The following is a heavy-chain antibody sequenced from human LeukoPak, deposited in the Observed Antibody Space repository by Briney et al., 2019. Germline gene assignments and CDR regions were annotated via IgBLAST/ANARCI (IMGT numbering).Heavy chain of an antibody. D-gene: IGHD4-17*01. CDR3: ARDYGEYYFDY. V-gene: IGHV3-7*01. CDR2: IKQDGSEK. J-gene: IGHJ4*02. CDR1: GFAFSSYW. Sequence: GGSLRLSCVASGFAFSSYWMNWVRQAPGKGLECVANIKQDGSEKYYVDAVKGRFTISRDNAENSLYLQMNSLRAEDTAVYYCARDYGEYYFDYWGQGTLVTVSS.